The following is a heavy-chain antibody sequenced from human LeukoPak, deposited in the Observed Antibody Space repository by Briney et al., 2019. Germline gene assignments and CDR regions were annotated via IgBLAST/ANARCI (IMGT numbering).Heavy chain of an antibody. J-gene: IGHJ4*02. V-gene: IGHV3-30*14. CDR3: ASLPGYPY. CDR1: GFTFSSYA. D-gene: IGHD5-18*01. CDR2: ISYDGSNK. Sequence: GGSLRLSCAASGFTFSSYAMHWVRQAPGKGLEWVAVISYDGSNKYYADSVKGRFTISRDNSKNTLYLQMNSLRAEDTAVYYCASLPGYPYWGQGTLVTVSS.